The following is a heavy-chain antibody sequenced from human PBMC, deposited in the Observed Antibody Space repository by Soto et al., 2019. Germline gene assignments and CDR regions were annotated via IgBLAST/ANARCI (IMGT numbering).Heavy chain of an antibody. D-gene: IGHD6-25*01. CDR1: GFTFSSYS. V-gene: IGHV3-21*01. Sequence: GGSLRLSCAASGFTFSSYSMNWVRQAPGKGLEWVSSISSSSSYIYYADSVKGRFTISRDNAKNSLYLQMNSLRAEDTAVYYCAREAAAPQLDSGYFDLWGRGTLVTVSS. CDR2: ISSSSSYI. CDR3: AREAAAPQLDSGYFDL. J-gene: IGHJ2*01.